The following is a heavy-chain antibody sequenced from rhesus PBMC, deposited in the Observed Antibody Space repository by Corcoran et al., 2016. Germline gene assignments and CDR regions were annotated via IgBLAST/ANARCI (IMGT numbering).Heavy chain of an antibody. Sequence: QVQLQESGPGVVKPSETLSLTCAVSGGSISDRYRWSWIRQPPGKGLEWIGFIYCSSTSTNYNPFLKCRVIISKDTSKNQFSLKLSSVTAAYTAVYYCARDNCGDYEVFDYWVQGVLVTVSS. CDR2: IYCSSTST. J-gene: IGHJ4*01. D-gene: IGHD3-34*01. V-gene: IGHV4S10*01. CDR1: GGSISDRYR. CDR3: ARDNCGDYEVFDY.